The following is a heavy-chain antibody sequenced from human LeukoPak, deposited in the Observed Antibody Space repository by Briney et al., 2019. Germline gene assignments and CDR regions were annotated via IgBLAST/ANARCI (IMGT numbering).Heavy chain of an antibody. J-gene: IGHJ4*02. D-gene: IGHD3-3*01. CDR3: AGGPGFLIDC. CDR1: GFTFSRYW. CDR2: INQGGSQK. Sequence: GGSLRLSCAASGFTFSRYWMSWVRQAAGKGLEWVANINQGGSQKHYVDSVKGRLTISRDNAKNLLYLHMDSLRAEDTAVYYCAGGPGFLIDCWGQGSLVTVSS. V-gene: IGHV3-7*01.